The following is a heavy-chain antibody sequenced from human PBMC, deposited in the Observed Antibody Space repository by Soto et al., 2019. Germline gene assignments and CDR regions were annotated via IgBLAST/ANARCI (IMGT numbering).Heavy chain of an antibody. CDR3: AICRGYSYAWLDY. V-gene: IGHV1-69*06. J-gene: IGHJ4*02. Sequence: SVKVSCKASGVTFSSYAISWVRQAPGQGLEWMGGIIPIFGTANYAQKFQGRVTITADKSTSTAYMELSSLRSEDTAVYYCAICRGYSYAWLDYWGQGTLVTVSS. CDR2: IIPIFGTA. D-gene: IGHD5-18*01. CDR1: GVTFSSYA.